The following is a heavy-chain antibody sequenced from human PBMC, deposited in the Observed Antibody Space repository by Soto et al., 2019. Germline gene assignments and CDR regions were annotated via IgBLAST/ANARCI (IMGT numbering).Heavy chain of an antibody. CDR1: GFPFINAW. Sequence: GGSLRLSCAASGFPFINAWMNWVRQAPGKGLEWVGRIKSKTDGGTTDYAAPVKGRFTISRDDSKNTLYLQMNSLKTEDTAVYYCTTVRSGQWLLTGPAFDYWGQGTLVTVSS. V-gene: IGHV3-15*07. CDR2: IKSKTDGGTT. J-gene: IGHJ4*02. CDR3: TTVRSGQWLLTGPAFDY. D-gene: IGHD3-9*01.